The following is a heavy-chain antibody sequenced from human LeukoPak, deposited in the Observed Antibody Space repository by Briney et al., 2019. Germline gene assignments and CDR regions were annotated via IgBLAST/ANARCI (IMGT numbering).Heavy chain of an antibody. CDR3: ARGSEQEGDYFDY. Sequence: PSETLSLTCAVYGGSFSGYYWSWIRQPPGKGLDWIGEINHSGSTNYNPSLKSRVTISVDTSKNQFSLKLSSVTAADTAVYYCARGSEQEGDYFDYWGQGTLVTVSS. CDR2: INHSGST. V-gene: IGHV4-34*01. CDR1: GGSFSGYY. D-gene: IGHD1/OR15-1a*01. J-gene: IGHJ4*02.